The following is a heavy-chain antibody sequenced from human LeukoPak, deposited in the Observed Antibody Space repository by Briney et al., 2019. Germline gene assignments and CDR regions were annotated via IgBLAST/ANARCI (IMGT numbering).Heavy chain of an antibody. J-gene: IGHJ4*02. CDR3: AGGWRGVVGATSFDY. D-gene: IGHD1-26*01. CDR1: GGSISSYY. Sequence: SETLSLTCTVSGGSISSYYWSWIRQPPGRGLEWIGYIFYSGSTNYNPSLKSRVTISVDTSKNQFSLTLNSVTAADTAVYYCAGGWRGVVGATSFDYRGQGTLVTVSS. V-gene: IGHV4-59*01. CDR2: IFYSGST.